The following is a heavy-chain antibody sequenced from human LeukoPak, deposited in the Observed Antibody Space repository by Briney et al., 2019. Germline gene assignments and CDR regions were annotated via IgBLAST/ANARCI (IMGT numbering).Heavy chain of an antibody. CDR1: GGSISSGDYY. D-gene: IGHD4-11*01. Sequence: SQTLSLTCTVSGGSISSGDYYWSWIRQPPGKGREWIVYIYYSGSTYYNPSLKSRVTISVDTSKNQFSLKLSSVTAADTAVYYCARVPTVTTKYFDYWGQGTLVTVSS. J-gene: IGHJ4*02. V-gene: IGHV4-30-4*08. CDR3: ARVPTVTTKYFDY. CDR2: IYYSGST.